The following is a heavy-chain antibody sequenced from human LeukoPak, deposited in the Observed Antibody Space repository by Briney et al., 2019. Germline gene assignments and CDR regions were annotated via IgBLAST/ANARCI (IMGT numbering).Heavy chain of an antibody. CDR2: ISAYNGNT. CDR3: ARRPSMVRRRNWFDP. D-gene: IGHD2-8*01. J-gene: IGHJ5*02. V-gene: IGHV1-18*01. Sequence: GASVKVSCKASGYTFTSYGISWVRQAPGQGLEWMGWISAYNGNTNYAQKLQGRVSMTTDTSTRTAYMELSSLRSEDTAVYYCARRPSMVRRRNWFDPWGQGTLVTVSS. CDR1: GYTFTSYG.